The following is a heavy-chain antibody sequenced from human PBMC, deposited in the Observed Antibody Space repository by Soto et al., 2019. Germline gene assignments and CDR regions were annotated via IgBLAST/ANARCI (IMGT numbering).Heavy chain of an antibody. CDR2: ITSDTKTI. V-gene: IGHV3-48*02. CDR3: ARSVEGHFDY. Sequence: EVQLVESGGDLVQRGWSLRLSCVASGFTFSVYSMNWVRQAPGKGLEWFSYITSDTKTIKYVDSVKGRFTISKDNAKNSVYLQMNSLRDENTAVYYCARSVEGHFDYWGQGTVVTVSS. D-gene: IGHD6-19*01. J-gene: IGHJ4*02. CDR1: GFTFSVYS.